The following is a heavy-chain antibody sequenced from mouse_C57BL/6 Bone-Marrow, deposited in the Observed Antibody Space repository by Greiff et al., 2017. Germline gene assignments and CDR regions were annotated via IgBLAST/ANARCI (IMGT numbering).Heavy chain of an antibody. J-gene: IGHJ1*03. CDR2: IYIGNGYT. D-gene: IGHD1-1*01. Sequence: EVKLVESGAELVRPGSSVKMSCKTSGYTFTSYGINWVKQRPGQGLEWIGYIYIGNGYTEYNEKFKGKATLTSDTSSSTAYMQLSSLTSEDSAIYFCASDYYGSSNWYFDVWGTGTTVTVSS. CDR1: GYTFTSYG. CDR3: ASDYYGSSNWYFDV. V-gene: IGHV1-58*01.